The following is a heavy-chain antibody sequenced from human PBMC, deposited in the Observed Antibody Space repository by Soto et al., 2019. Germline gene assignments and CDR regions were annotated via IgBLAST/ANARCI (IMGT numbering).Heavy chain of an antibody. J-gene: IGHJ4*02. V-gene: IGHV4-39*01. Sequence: SLTCTVSGASLSSISYYWGWIRQPPGKGLEWVGSIFFTGNIYYNPSLKSRVTISVDTSRNQFSLMVNSVTAADTAVYYCASRHCSGGSCHNPGFDSWGQGALVTVSS. CDR3: ASRHCSGGSCHNPGFDS. CDR2: IFFTGNI. D-gene: IGHD2-15*01. CDR1: GASLSSISYY.